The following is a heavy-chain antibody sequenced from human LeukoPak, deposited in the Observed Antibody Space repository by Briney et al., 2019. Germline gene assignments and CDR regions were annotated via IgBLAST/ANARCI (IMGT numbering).Heavy chain of an antibody. CDR3: ARGLRRGPDAFDI. V-gene: IGHV7-4-1*01. CDR1: GYTFTSYA. Sequence: ASVKVSCKASGYTFTSYAMNWARQAPGQGLEWMGWINTNTGNPTYAQGFAGRFVFSLDTSVSTAYLQIGSLKAEDTAVYYCARGLRRGPDAFDIWGQGTMVTVSS. CDR2: INTNTGNP. J-gene: IGHJ3*02.